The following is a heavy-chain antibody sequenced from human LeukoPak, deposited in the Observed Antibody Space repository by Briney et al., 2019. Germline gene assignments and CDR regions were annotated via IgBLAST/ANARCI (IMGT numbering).Heavy chain of an antibody. Sequence: GGSLRLSCAASGFTFSSYSMNWVRQAPGKGLEWVSYISSSGSAINYADSVKGRFTISRDNAKNSLYLRMNSLRAEDTAVYYCARAHYYDSSAYDYWGQGTLVTVSS. J-gene: IGHJ4*02. CDR1: GFTFSSYS. CDR3: ARAHYYDSSAYDY. D-gene: IGHD3-22*01. V-gene: IGHV3-48*04. CDR2: ISSSGSAI.